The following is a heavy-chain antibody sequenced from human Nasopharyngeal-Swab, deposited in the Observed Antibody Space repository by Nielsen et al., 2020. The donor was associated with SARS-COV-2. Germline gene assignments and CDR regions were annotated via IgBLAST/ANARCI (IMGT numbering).Heavy chain of an antibody. Sequence: GGSLRLSCAASGFSVINYAMTWVRQAPGKGLEWVSSISESGSITYYADSVKGRFTISRDNAENTLYLQMNSLRAEDTAVYYCAKSVYDILTASDYWGQGTLVTVSS. V-gene: IGHV3-23*01. CDR3: AKSVYDILTASDY. D-gene: IGHD3-9*01. CDR1: GFSVINYA. J-gene: IGHJ4*02. CDR2: ISESGSIT.